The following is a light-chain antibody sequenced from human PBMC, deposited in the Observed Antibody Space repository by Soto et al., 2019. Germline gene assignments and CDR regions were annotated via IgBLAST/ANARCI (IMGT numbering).Light chain of an antibody. CDR3: QQFESSVT. Sequence: EVVLTQSSVSLSLSPGERATFSCRASQSVGSNFFAWYQQKPGQAPRLLIYGASSRATGIPDRFSGSGSGTDFTLTISRLEPEDFAVYYCQQFESSVTFGQGTKVEI. CDR2: GAS. J-gene: IGKJ1*01. V-gene: IGKV3-20*01. CDR1: QSVGSNF.